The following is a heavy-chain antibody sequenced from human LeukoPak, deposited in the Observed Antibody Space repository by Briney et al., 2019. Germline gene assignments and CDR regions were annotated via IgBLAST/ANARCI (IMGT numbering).Heavy chain of an antibody. V-gene: IGHV4-31*03. Sequence: PSQTLSLTCTVSGGSISSGGYYWCWLRQPPGKGLAWIGYIYYCGCTYYNPSLKSRVTISVDTSKNQFSLKLSSVTAADTAVYYCMAYCSSTSCYVGDSNWFDPWGQGTLVTVSS. CDR2: IYYCGCT. CDR3: MAYCSSTSCYVGDSNWFDP. D-gene: IGHD2-2*01. J-gene: IGHJ5*02. CDR1: GGSISSGGYY.